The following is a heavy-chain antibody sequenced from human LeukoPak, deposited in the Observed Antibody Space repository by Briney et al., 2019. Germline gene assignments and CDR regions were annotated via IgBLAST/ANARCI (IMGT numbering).Heavy chain of an antibody. J-gene: IGHJ6*02. V-gene: IGHV3-66*01. CDR2: IYSGGST. CDR3: ARDKLDYDILTGYYFSAVMDV. Sequence: PGRSLRLSCAASGFTFSSYAMSWVRQAPGKGLEWVSVIYSGGSTYYADSVKGRFTISRDNSKNTLYLQMNSLRAEDTAVYYCARDKLDYDILTGYYFSAVMDVWGQGTTVTVSS. D-gene: IGHD3-9*01. CDR1: GFTFSSYA.